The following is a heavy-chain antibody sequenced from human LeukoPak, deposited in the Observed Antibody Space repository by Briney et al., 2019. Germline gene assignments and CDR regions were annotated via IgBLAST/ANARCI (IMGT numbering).Heavy chain of an antibody. V-gene: IGHV3-33*01. J-gene: IGHJ5*02. CDR2: IWYDGSNK. CDR1: GFTFSSYG. CDR3: AREYSGFDP. Sequence: GGSLRLSCAASGFTFSSYGMHWVRQAPGKGPEWVAVIWYDGSNKYYADSVKGRFTISRDNSKNTLYLQMNSLRAEDTAVYYCAREYSGFDPWGQGTLVTVSS. D-gene: IGHD5-12*01.